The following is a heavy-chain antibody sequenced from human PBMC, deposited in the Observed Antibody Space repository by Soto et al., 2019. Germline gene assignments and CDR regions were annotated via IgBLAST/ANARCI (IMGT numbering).Heavy chain of an antibody. Sequence: QLQLQESGPGLVKPSETLSLTCTVSGGSISSSSYYWGWIRQPPGKGLEWIGSIYYSGSTYYNPSLKSRVTISVDTSKNQLSLKLSSVTAADTAVYYCARHLAIDGSGHHLIIHLFDYWGQGTLVTVSS. J-gene: IGHJ4*02. V-gene: IGHV4-39*01. CDR3: ARHLAIDGSGHHLIIHLFDY. D-gene: IGHD3-10*01. CDR1: GGSISSSSYY. CDR2: IYYSGST.